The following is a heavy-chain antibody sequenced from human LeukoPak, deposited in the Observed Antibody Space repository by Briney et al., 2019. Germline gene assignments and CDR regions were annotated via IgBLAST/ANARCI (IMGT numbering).Heavy chain of an antibody. CDR3: ARESYYDFWSGYWRNLDY. Sequence: ASVKVSCKASGYTFTSYYMHWVRQAPGQGLEWMGIINPSGGSTSYAQKLQGRVTMTTDTSTSTAYMELRSLRSDDTAVYYRARESYYDFWSGYWRNLDYWGQGTLVTVSS. CDR2: INPSGGST. V-gene: IGHV1-46*01. D-gene: IGHD3-3*01. J-gene: IGHJ4*02. CDR1: GYTFTSYY.